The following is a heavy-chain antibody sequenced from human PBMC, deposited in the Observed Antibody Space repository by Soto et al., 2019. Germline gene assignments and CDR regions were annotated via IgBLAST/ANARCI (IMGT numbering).Heavy chain of an antibody. D-gene: IGHD2-15*01. V-gene: IGHV1-69*01. CDR2: IIPIFGTA. Sequence: GASVKVSCTASGGTFSSYAISWVRQAPGQGLEWMGGIIPIFGTANYAQKFQGRVTITADESTSTAYMELNSLRAEDTAVYYCAKKGRLLRVVAAPAGMDVWGQGTTVTVSS. J-gene: IGHJ6*02. CDR1: GGTFSSYA. CDR3: AKKGRLLRVVAAPAGMDV.